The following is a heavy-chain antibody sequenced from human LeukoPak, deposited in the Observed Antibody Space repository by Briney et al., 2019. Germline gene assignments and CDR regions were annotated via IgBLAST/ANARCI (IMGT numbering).Heavy chain of an antibody. CDR3: ARAGIAVAGTDFDY. D-gene: IGHD6-19*01. J-gene: IGHJ4*02. CDR1: GYTFTSYD. V-gene: IGHV1-8*01. CDR2: MNPNSGNT. Sequence: ASVKVSCKASGYTFTSYDINWVRQATGQGLEWMGWMNPNSGNTGYAQKFQGRVTMTRNTSISTAYMELSSLRSEDTAVYYCARAGIAVAGTDFDYWGQGTLVTVSS.